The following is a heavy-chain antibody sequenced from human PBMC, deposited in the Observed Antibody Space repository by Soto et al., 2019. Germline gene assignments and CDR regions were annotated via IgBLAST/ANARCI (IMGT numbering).Heavy chain of an antibody. CDR3: ASMVRGVIVDY. CDR1: GGSISSYY. Sequence: SETLFLTCTISGGSISSYYWSWIRQPPGKGLEWIGYIYYSGSTNYNPSLKSRVTISVDTSKNQFSLKLSSVTAADTAVYYCASMVRGVIVDYWGQGTLVTVSS. D-gene: IGHD3-10*01. CDR2: IYYSGST. V-gene: IGHV4-59*01. J-gene: IGHJ4*02.